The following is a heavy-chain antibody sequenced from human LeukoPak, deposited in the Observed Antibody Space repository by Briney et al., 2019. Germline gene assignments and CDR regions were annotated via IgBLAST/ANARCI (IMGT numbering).Heavy chain of an antibody. CDR1: GYTFTSYY. V-gene: IGHV1-46*01. J-gene: IGHJ4*02. D-gene: IGHD3-22*01. Sequence: ASVKVSCKASGYTFTSYYMHWVRQAPGQGLEWMGIITPSGSDTSYAQKFQDRVTVARDTSTSTVYMELSSLRSEDTAVYYCARGVGASDYYDTNGYYSPPLGYFDYWGQGTLVTVSS. CDR2: ITPSGSDT. CDR3: ARGVGASDYYDTNGYYSPPLGYFDY.